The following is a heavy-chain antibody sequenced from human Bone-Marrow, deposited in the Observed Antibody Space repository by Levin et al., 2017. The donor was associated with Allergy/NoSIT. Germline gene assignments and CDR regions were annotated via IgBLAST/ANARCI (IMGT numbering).Heavy chain of an antibody. CDR3: ARDYGGGSYFAQNWFDP. D-gene: IGHD1-26*01. CDR1: GYTFTGYY. Sequence: ASVKVSCKASGYTFTGYYMHWVRQAPGQGLEWMGWINPNGGGTNYAQKFQGRVTMTRDTSISTAYMELSRLRSDDTAVYYCARDYGGGSYFAQNWFDPWGQGTLVTVSS. CDR2: INPNGGGT. V-gene: IGHV1-2*02. J-gene: IGHJ5*02.